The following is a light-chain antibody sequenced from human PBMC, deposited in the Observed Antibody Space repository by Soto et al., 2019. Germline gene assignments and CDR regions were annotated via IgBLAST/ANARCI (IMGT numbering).Light chain of an antibody. CDR1: QSVSSK. J-gene: IGKJ5*01. CDR2: DAS. Sequence: EIVMTQSPATLSVSPGERATLSCSASQSVSSKLAWYQQKPGQAPRGLIYDASNRATGIPARFSGSGAGTDFTLTISSLEPEDFAVYYCQQRSNWPPTFGQGTRLEIK. V-gene: IGKV3-11*01. CDR3: QQRSNWPPT.